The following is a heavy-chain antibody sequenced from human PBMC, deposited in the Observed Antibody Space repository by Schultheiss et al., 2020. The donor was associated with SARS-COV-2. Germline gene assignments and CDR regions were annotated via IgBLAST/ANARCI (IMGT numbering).Heavy chain of an antibody. V-gene: IGHV3-49*03. D-gene: IGHD3-3*01. Sequence: GGSLRLSCTASGFTFGDYAMSWFRQAPGKGLEWVGFIRSKAYGGTTEYAASVKARFTISRDDSKSIAYLQMNSLKTEDTAVYYCTSFWRLYYMDVWGKGTTVTVSS. CDR1: GFTFGDYA. CDR2: IRSKAYGGTT. CDR3: TSFWRLYYMDV. J-gene: IGHJ6*03.